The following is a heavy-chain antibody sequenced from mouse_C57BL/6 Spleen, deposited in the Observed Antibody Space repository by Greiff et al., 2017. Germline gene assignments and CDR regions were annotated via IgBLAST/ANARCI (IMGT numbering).Heavy chain of an antibody. CDR3: ARGDSSGYRFDY. D-gene: IGHD3-2*02. CDR2: IYPGDGDT. Sequence: QVQLQQSGPELVKPGASEKISCKASGYAFSSSWMNWVKQRPGKGLEWIGRIYPGDGDTNYNGKFKGKATLTADKSSSTAYMQLSSRTSEDSAVYFCARGDSSGYRFDYWGQGTTLTVSS. CDR1: GYAFSSSW. V-gene: IGHV1-82*01. J-gene: IGHJ2*01.